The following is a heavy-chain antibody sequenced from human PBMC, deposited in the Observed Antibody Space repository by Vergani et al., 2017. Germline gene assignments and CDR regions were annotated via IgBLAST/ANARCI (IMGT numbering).Heavy chain of an antibody. D-gene: IGHD1-26*01. J-gene: IGHJ4*02. CDR1: GGSFSGYY. CDR3: ARVPVGLGSIDY. CDR2: INHSGST. Sequence: QVQLQQWGAGLLKPSETLSLTCAVYGGSFSGYYWSWIRQPPGKGLEWIGEINHSGSTNYNPSLKSRVTISVDTSKNQFSLKLSSVTAAYTAVYYCARVPVGLGSIDYWGQGTLVTVSS. V-gene: IGHV4-34*01.